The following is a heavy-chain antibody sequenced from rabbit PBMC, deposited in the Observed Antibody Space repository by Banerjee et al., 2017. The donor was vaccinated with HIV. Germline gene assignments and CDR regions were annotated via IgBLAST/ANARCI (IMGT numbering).Heavy chain of an antibody. CDR2: IDPIFGRT. Sequence: QEQLVESGGGLVQPGGSLKLSCKASGFDFSNYGVSWVRQTPGKGLEWIGYIDPIFGRTYYASWVDGRFTISRHNAQNTLYLQLSSLTAADTATYFCVRDLGYVYFNLWGPGTLVTVS. CDR1: GFDFSNYG. CDR3: VRDLGYVYFNL. V-gene: IGHV1S47*01. D-gene: IGHD3-1*01. J-gene: IGHJ4*01.